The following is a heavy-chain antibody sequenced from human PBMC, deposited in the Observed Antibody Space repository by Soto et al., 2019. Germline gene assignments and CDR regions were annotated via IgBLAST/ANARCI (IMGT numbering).Heavy chain of an antibody. D-gene: IGHD2-15*01. V-gene: IGHV3-23*01. Sequence: PGGSLRLSCAASGFTFSTYTMSWVRQAPGKGLEWVSVIGHSGGSPSYADSVQGRFTISRDNSKNTLFLQMNSLRAEDTAMYYCAKARCSSTDCYVPDYWGQGTLVTVSS. CDR1: GFTFSTYT. CDR3: AKARCSSTDCYVPDY. CDR2: IGHSGGSP. J-gene: IGHJ4*02.